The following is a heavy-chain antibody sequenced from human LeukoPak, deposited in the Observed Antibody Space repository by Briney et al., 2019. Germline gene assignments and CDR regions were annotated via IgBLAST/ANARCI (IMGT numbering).Heavy chain of an antibody. D-gene: IGHD4-17*01. V-gene: IGHV1-58*01. CDR1: GFTFTSSA. CDR3: AARNAYGDYTLYFDY. CDR2: IVVGSGNT. Sequence: SVKVSCKASGFTFTSSAVQWVRQARGQRLEWIGWIVVGSGNTNYAQKFQERVTITRDMSTSTAYMELSSLRSEDTAVYYCAARNAYGDYTLYFDYWGQGTLVTVSS. J-gene: IGHJ4*02.